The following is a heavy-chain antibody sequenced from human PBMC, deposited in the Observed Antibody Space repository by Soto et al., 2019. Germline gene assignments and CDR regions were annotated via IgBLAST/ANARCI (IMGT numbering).Heavy chain of an antibody. CDR3: ASHVAVPCTRGFDY. CDR2: TYHSGTT. Sequence: QVQLQESGPGLVKPSWTLSLTCAVAGGSISDNWWRWVRQAPGKGLEWIGETYHSGTTYYNPSLKGRVITLVDESASQIFLTLSAVTAETTDGYYGASHVAVPCTRGFDYWGQGALVAVSS. D-gene: IGHD2-15*01. V-gene: IGHV4-4*02. J-gene: IGHJ4*02. CDR1: GGSISDNW.